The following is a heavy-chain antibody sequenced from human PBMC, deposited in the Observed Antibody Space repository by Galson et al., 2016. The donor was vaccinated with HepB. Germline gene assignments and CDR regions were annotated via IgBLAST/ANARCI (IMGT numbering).Heavy chain of an antibody. CDR2: LSAGGGTT. V-gene: IGHV3-23*01. D-gene: IGHD2/OR15-2a*01. CDR1: GFTFNTYG. CDR3: AKMGLGGWPTLLSFDS. J-gene: IGHJ4*02. Sequence: SLRLSCAASGFTFNTYGMSWVRQAPGKGLEWVSTLSAGGGTTYYADSVKGRFTISRDNSKNTLYLQMNSLRAEDTAIYYCAKMGLGGWPTLLSFDSRGQGTLVTL.